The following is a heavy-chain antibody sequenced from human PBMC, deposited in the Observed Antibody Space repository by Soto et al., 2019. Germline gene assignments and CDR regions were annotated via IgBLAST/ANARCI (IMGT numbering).Heavy chain of an antibody. J-gene: IGHJ3*02. CDR1: GFTFSGHW. Sequence: EVQLVESGGDLVQPGGSLSLSCAASGFTFSGHWMHWVRQVPGKGLEWVSRINTDGGSSAYADSVKGRFAISRDNAKNTLYVQMNGLRAEDTAVYYCAREAGYCSRTSCYRRAFDTWGQGTTVTVSS. D-gene: IGHD2-2*01. CDR3: AREAGYCSRTSCYRRAFDT. V-gene: IGHV3-74*03. CDR2: INTDGGSS.